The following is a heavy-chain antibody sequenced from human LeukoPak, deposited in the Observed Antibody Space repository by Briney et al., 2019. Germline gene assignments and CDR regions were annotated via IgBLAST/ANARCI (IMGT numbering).Heavy chain of an antibody. CDR3: ARGLNYYDSSGYGY. Sequence: SETLSLTCTVSGGSISSSSYYWGWIRQPPGKGLEWIGSIYYSGSTYYNPSLKSRVTISVDTSKNQFSLKLSSVTAADTAVYYCARGLNYYDSSGYGYWGQGTLVTVSS. CDR1: GGSISSSSYY. CDR2: IYYSGST. J-gene: IGHJ4*02. D-gene: IGHD3-22*01. V-gene: IGHV4-39*01.